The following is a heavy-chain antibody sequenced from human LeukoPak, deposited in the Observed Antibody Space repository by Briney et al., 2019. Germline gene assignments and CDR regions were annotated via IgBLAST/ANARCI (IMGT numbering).Heavy chain of an antibody. Sequence: GASVKAYCKASGYTFTSYGISWVRQAPGQGLEWMGWISAYNGNTKYAQRLQGRVTMTTDTSTTTAYVELRSLRSDDTAVYYCARDLLQYFDWLTMAGYWGQGTLVSVSS. CDR1: GYTFTSYG. CDR3: ARDLLQYFDWLTMAGY. J-gene: IGHJ4*02. CDR2: ISAYNGNT. D-gene: IGHD3-9*01. V-gene: IGHV1-18*01.